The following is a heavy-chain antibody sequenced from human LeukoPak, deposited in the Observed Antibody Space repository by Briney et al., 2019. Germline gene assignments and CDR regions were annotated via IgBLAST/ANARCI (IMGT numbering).Heavy chain of an antibody. Sequence: GGSLRVSCSASGFTFSCCDMHWVRQAPGKGLEWMALISYDGSDKYYADSVKGRFTISRDNSKNTLFLQMNSLRTEDTAVYYCAKGYDSVSNWGQGTLVTVSS. D-gene: IGHD3-22*01. V-gene: IGHV3-30*18. CDR2: ISYDGSDK. CDR1: GFTFSCCD. J-gene: IGHJ1*01. CDR3: AKGYDSVSN.